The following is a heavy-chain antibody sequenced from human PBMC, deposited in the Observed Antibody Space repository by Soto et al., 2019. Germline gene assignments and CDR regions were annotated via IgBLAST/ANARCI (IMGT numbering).Heavy chain of an antibody. CDR3: ARTTLRRGNFDS. CDR2: ISYTGTT. V-gene: IGHV4-28*01. CDR1: DYSVSSSNW. J-gene: IGHJ4*02. D-gene: IGHD3-10*01. Sequence: PSETLSLSCVVSDYSVSSSNWWGWIRQPPGKGLEWIGYISYTGTTYYNPSLKSRVTMPVDTSKNQFSLQLTSVTAVDTAVYYCARTTLRRGNFDSWGQGTLVTVSS.